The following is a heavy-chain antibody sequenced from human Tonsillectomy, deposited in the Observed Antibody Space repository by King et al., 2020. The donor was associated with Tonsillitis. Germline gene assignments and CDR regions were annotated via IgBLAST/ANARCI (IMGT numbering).Heavy chain of an antibody. CDR3: ATTSCIAVASHPED. J-gene: IGHJ4*02. CDR1: GFTFSRFA. Sequence: VQLVESGGGVVQPGRALRLSCAASGFTFSRFAMHWVRQAPGKGLEWVAVTSFDGNNKYYAASVKGRFTISRDNSKNTLYLQMNSLRTEDTAVYYCATTSCIAVASHPEDGGQGTLVTVSS. V-gene: IGHV3-30*01. CDR2: TSFDGNNK. D-gene: IGHD6-19*01.